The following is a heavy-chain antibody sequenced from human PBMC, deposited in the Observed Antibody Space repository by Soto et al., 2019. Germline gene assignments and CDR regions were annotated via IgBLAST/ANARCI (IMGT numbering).Heavy chain of an antibody. CDR3: AILTPIPPTPSLSNWFDP. V-gene: IGHV1-69*01. CDR2: IIPIFGTA. CDR1: GGTFSSYA. J-gene: IGHJ5*02. D-gene: IGHD2-8*01. Sequence: QVQLVQSGAEVKKPGSSVKVSCKASGGTFSSYAISWVRQAPGQGLEWMGGIIPIFGTANYEQKFQGRVTITADESTSTDYMELSSLRSEDTAVYYCAILTPIPPTPSLSNWFDPWGQGTLVTVSS.